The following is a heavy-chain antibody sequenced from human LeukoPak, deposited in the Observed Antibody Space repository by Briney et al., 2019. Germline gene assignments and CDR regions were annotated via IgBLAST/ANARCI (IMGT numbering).Heavy chain of an antibody. V-gene: IGHV4-59*01. J-gene: IGHJ6*02. D-gene: IGHD3-10*01. Sequence: SETLSLTCTVSGGSISSYYWSWIRQPPGKGLEWIGYIYYSGSTNYNPSLKSRVTISVDTSKNQFSLKLSSVTAADTAVYYCAREGITISARGMDVWGQGTTVTVSS. CDR3: AREGITISARGMDV. CDR1: GGSISSYY. CDR2: IYYSGST.